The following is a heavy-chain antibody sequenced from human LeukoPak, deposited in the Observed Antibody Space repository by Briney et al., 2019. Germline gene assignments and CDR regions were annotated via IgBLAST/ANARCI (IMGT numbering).Heavy chain of an antibody. CDR2: IYYSGGT. CDR1: GGSISSGGYY. J-gene: IGHJ4*02. CDR3: ATHTVDSRRGDY. Sequence: SETLSLTCTVSGGSISSGGYYWSWIRQHPGKGLEWIGYIYYSGGTYYNPSLKSRVTISVDTSKNQFSLKLSSVTAADTAVYYCATHTVDSRRGDYWGQGTLVTVSS. V-gene: IGHV4-31*03. D-gene: IGHD4-23*01.